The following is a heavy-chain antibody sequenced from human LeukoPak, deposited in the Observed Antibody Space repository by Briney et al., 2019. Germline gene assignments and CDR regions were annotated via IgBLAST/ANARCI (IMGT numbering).Heavy chain of an antibody. D-gene: IGHD1-26*01. CDR2: IHSDGTT. V-gene: IGHV3-53*01. Sequence: GGSLRLSCAASGYAVNTYYTSWVRQAPGKGLEWVSIIHSDGTTYYADSVKGRFTFSRDNSKNTLYLQLNSLRAEDTAMYFCARVRLGALDYWGQGTLVTVSS. CDR1: GYAVNTYY. J-gene: IGHJ4*02. CDR3: ARVRLGALDY.